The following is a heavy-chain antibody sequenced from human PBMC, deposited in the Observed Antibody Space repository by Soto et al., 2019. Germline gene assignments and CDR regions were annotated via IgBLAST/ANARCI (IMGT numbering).Heavy chain of an antibody. Sequence: QVQLVESGGGVVQPGRSLRLSCAASGFTFSSYGMHWVRQAPGKGLEWVAVISYDGSNKYYADSGKGRFTISRDNSKNTLYLQMNSLRAEDTAVYYCAIGSGNFDYWGQGTLVTVSS. CDR2: ISYDGSNK. D-gene: IGHD1-26*01. J-gene: IGHJ4*02. CDR3: AIGSGNFDY. CDR1: GFTFSSYG. V-gene: IGHV3-30*03.